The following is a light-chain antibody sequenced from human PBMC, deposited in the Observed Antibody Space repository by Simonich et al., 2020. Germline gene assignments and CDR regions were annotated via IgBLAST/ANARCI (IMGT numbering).Light chain of an antibody. CDR3: QQYNNWPLYT. V-gene: IGKV3-15*01. Sequence: EIGMTQYPATLAVSTGERAPLPCRASQSVSSNLAWYQQKPGQAPRLLIYGASTRATGIPARFSGSGSGTEFTLTISSLQSEDFAVYYCQQYNNWPLYTFGRGTKLEIK. CDR1: QSVSSN. CDR2: GAS. J-gene: IGKJ2*01.